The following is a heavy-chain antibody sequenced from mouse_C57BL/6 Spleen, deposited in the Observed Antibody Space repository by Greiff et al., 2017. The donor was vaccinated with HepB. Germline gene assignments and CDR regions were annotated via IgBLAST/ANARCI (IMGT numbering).Heavy chain of an antibody. D-gene: IGHD1-3*01. Sequence: QVQLKESGAELMKPGASVKLSCKATGYTFTGYWIEWVKQRPGHGLEWIGEILPGSGSTNDNEKFKGKATFTADTSSNTAYMQLSSLTTEDSAIYYCAREGYKGYWGQGTTLTVSS. J-gene: IGHJ2*01. CDR3: AREGYKGY. V-gene: IGHV1-9*01. CDR1: GYTFTGYW. CDR2: ILPGSGST.